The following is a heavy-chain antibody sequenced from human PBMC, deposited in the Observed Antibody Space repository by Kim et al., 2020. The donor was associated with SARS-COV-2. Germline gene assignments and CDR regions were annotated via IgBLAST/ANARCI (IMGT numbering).Heavy chain of an antibody. CDR1: SAFVFNFRNYA. CDR3: VTDLFHYYPADV. Sequence: GGSLRLSCSASSAFVFNFRNYAIHWVRQAPGRGLEYVSVISHDATITGYADSVKGRFTISRDNSKNTVYLQLSSLRREDTAVYYCVTDLFHYYPADVWGQGTTVTVSS. CDR2: ISHDATIT. D-gene: IGHD3-10*01. V-gene: IGHV3-64D*09. J-gene: IGHJ6*02.